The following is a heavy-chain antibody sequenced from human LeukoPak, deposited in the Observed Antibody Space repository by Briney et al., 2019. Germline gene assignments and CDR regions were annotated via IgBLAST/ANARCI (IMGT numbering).Heavy chain of an antibody. Sequence: ASVKVSCKASGYTFTSYDINWVRQATGQGLEWMGLMNPNSGNTGYAQKFQGRVTITRNTSISTAYMELSSLRSEDTAVYYCARGPRQQTYWDYWGQGTLVTVSS. CDR2: MNPNSGNT. CDR3: ARGPRQQTYWDY. D-gene: IGHD2-8*02. V-gene: IGHV1-8*03. CDR1: GYTFTSYD. J-gene: IGHJ4*02.